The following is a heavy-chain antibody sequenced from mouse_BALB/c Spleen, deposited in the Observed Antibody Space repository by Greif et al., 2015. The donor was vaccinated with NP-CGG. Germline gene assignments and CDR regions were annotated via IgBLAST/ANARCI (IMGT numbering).Heavy chain of an antibody. D-gene: IGHD1-1*01. CDR2: ISSGSSTI. CDR3: ARSDYYGSSYWYFDV. Sequence: EVKLEESGGGLVQPGGSRKLSCAASGFTFSSFGMHWVRQAPEKGLEWVAYISSGSSTIYYADTVKGRFTISRDNPKNTLFLQMTSLRSEDTAMYYCARSDYYGSSYWYFDVWGAGTTVTVSS. V-gene: IGHV5-17*02. CDR1: GFTFSSFG. J-gene: IGHJ1*01.